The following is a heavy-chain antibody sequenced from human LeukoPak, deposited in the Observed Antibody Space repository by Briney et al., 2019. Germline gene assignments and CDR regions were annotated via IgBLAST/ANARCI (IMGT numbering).Heavy chain of an antibody. Sequence: PSETLSLTCAVYGGSFSGYYWSWIRQPPGKGLEWIGEINHSGSTNYNPSLKSRVTISVDTSKNQFSLKLSSVTAADTAVYYCARGPSRPDYGHKPPRYFDLWGRGTLVTVSS. J-gene: IGHJ2*01. D-gene: IGHD4-17*01. CDR2: INHSGST. CDR1: GGSFSGYY. V-gene: IGHV4-34*01. CDR3: ARGPSRPDYGHKPPRYFDL.